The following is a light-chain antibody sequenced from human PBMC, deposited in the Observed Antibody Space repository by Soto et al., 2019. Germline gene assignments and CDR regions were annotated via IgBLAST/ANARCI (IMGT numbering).Light chain of an antibody. V-gene: IGKV3-20*01. CDR3: QQYGTSLMT. CDR2: GTS. J-gene: IGKJ5*01. Sequence: EIVLTQSPATLSLSPGETATLSCRASQSVRNYLAWYQQKPGQAPRLLIYGTSSRATGIPDRFSGSGSGTDFTLTISRLEPEDFAVYYCQQYGTSLMTFGQGTRLEIK. CDR1: QSVRNY.